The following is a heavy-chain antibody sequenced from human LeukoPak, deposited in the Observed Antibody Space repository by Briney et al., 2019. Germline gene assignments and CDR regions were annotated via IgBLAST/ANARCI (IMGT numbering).Heavy chain of an antibody. CDR2: IWYDGGNT. Sequence: PGGSLRLSCAASGFTFSSSGTHWVSQPPGKWRGWVAAIWYDGGNTYSADSVKAPFTISRDNSKNPLYLQMNSLRARHTAASHCARDGSADYFDYWGQGTRVTASS. CDR1: GFTFSSSG. CDR3: ARDGSADYFDY. V-gene: IGHV3-33*01. J-gene: IGHJ4*02. D-gene: IGHD2-2*01.